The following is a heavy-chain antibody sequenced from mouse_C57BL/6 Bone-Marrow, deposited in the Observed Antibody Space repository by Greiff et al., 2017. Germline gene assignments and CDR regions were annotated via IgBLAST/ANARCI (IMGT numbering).Heavy chain of an antibody. J-gene: IGHJ1*03. Sequence: VQLQQPGAELVKPGASVKMSCKASGYTFTSYWITWVKQRPGQGLEWIGDIYPGSGSTNYNEKFKSKATLTVDTSSSTAYMQLSSLTSEDSAVYYGARPYYSNCGYFDVWGRGTPVTVSA. CDR1: GYTFTSYW. D-gene: IGHD2-5*01. V-gene: IGHV1-55*01. CDR3: ARPYYSNCGYFDV. CDR2: IYPGSGST.